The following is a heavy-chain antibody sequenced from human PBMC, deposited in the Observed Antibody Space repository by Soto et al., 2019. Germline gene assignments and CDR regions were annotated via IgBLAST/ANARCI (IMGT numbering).Heavy chain of an antibody. J-gene: IGHJ6*02. D-gene: IGHD3-3*01. CDR3: ARVRPKFEVASCMDV. CDR1: GYTFTSYG. Sequence: QVQLVQSGAEVKKPGASVKVSCKASGYTFTSYGISWVRQAPGQGLEWMGWISAYNGNTNYAQKLQGRGTMTTDTTTSTAYMELRSLRSDDTAVYYCARVRPKFEVASCMDVWGQGTTVTVSS. CDR2: ISAYNGNT. V-gene: IGHV1-18*04.